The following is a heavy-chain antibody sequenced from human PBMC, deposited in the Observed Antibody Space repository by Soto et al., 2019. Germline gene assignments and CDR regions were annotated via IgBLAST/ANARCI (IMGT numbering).Heavy chain of an antibody. CDR1: GGSIGSSSYY. J-gene: IGHJ4*02. Sequence: SETLSLTCTVSGGSIGSSSYYWGWIRQPPGKGLEWIGSIYYSGSTYYNPSLKSRVTISVDTSKNQFSLKLSSVTAADTAVYYCESLCGSGSTDYWGQGTLVTVSS. CDR3: ESLCGSGSTDY. V-gene: IGHV4-39*01. CDR2: IYYSGST. D-gene: IGHD1-26*01.